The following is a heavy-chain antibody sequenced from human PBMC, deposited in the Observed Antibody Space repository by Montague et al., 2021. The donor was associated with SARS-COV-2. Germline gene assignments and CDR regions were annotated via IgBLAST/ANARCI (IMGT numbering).Heavy chain of an antibody. CDR2: INHSGST. CDR1: GGSFSGYY. Sequence: SETLSLTCAVYGGSFSGYYWSWIRQPPGQGLEWIGEINHSGSTNYNPSLKSRVTISVDTSKNQFSLTLSSVTAADTAVYYCAGFLRGVVPGARGHWENNYCDYYMDVWGKGTTVTVSS. V-gene: IGHV4-34*01. J-gene: IGHJ6*03. CDR3: AGFLRGVVPGARGHWENNYCDYYMDV. D-gene: IGHD2-2*01.